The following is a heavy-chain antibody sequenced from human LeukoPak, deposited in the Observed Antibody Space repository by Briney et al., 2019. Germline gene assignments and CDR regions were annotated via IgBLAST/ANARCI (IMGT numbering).Heavy chain of an antibody. V-gene: IGHV3-30*04. Sequence: GGSLRLSCAASGFTFSSYVMHWVRQAPGKGLEWVAIISYDGSNEYYADSVKGRFTISRDNSKNTLYLQMNSLRAADTAVYYCARAGLTLRDPRTLDYWGQGTLVTVSS. CDR1: GFTFSSYV. CDR2: ISYDGSNE. J-gene: IGHJ4*02. CDR3: ARAGLTLRDPRTLDY. D-gene: IGHD1/OR15-1a*01.